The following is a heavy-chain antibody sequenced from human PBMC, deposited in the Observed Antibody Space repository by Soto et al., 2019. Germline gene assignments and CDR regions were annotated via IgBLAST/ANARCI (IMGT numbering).Heavy chain of an antibody. CDR1: VGPFSGGDSS. D-gene: IGHD3-10*01. J-gene: IGHJ5*02. Sequence: QLQLQESGPGRWKPSQTLSLTGPVPVGPFSGGDSSWGWSRHPPGKGLEWIGYIYYSGSTYYNPSLKSRVTISVDTSKNQFSLKLSSVTAADTAVYYCAREGTWNWFDPWGQGTLVTVSS. V-gene: IGHV4-30-4*01. CDR2: IYYSGST. CDR3: AREGTWNWFDP.